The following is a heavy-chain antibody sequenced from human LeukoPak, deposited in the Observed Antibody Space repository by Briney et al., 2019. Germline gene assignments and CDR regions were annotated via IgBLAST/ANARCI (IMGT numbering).Heavy chain of an antibody. Sequence: GGSLRLSCAASGFTFDDYAMHWVRQAPGQGLVWVSRIKGDGSTTRNADSVKGRFTTSRDNAKNTLYLQMNSLRVEDTAVYYCAREGLECLGSSCQRAAFDYWGQGTPVTVSS. CDR2: IKGDGSTT. CDR3: AREGLECLGSSCQRAAFDY. J-gene: IGHJ4*02. CDR1: GFTFDDYA. V-gene: IGHV3-74*01. D-gene: IGHD2-2*01.